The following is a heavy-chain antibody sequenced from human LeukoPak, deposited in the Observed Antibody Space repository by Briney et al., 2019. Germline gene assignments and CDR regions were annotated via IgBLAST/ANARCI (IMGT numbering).Heavy chain of an antibody. J-gene: IGHJ6*03. CDR3: ARFFWSVYYYYYDMDV. CDR1: GYTFTSYG. Sequence: GASVKVSCKASGYTFTSYGISWVRQAPGPGLEWMGWIRDYNGKTNYAQKLQGRVTMTTDTTTSTAYMELRSLRSDDTAVYYCARFFWSVYYYYYDMDVWGKGTTVTVSS. V-gene: IGHV1-18*01. CDR2: IRDYNGKT. D-gene: IGHD3-3*01.